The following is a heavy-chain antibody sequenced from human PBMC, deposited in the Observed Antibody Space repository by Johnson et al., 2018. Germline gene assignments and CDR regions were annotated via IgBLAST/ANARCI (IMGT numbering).Heavy chain of an antibody. CDR2: ISYDGSNK. CDR3: AKDRESWSYYLDAFDI. V-gene: IGHV3-30*18. Sequence: QVQLVQSGGGVVQPGRSLRLSCAASGFPFSSYGMHWVRQAPGKGLEWVAVISYDGSNKYYADSVKGRFTISRDNSKNTLYLQMNSLRAEDTAVYYCAKDRESWSYYLDAFDIWGQGTMVTVSS. J-gene: IGHJ3*02. CDR1: GFPFSSYG. D-gene: IGHD3-10*01.